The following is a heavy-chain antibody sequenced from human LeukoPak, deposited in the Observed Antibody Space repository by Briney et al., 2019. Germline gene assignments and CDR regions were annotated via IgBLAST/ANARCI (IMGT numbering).Heavy chain of an antibody. CDR2: VSTLADT. V-gene: IGHV3-13*01. Sequence: GGSLRLSCAASGFTFRKYDMHWVRHITGGGLEWVSGVSTLADTFYSDSAKGRFTISRDNGKNSLYLQMNSLRAEDTAVYYCVRDRMIDSRAGPSDPFDVWGQGTIVTVSS. CDR1: GFTFRKYD. D-gene: IGHD2-21*01. J-gene: IGHJ3*01. CDR3: VRDRMIDSRAGPSDPFDV.